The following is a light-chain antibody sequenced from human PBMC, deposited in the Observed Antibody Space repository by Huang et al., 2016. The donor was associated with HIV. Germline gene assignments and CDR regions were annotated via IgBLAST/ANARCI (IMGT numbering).Light chain of an antibody. J-gene: IGKJ1*01. CDR2: GAS. V-gene: IGKV3-15*01. CDR1: QSVSSY. Sequence: EIVMTQSPATLSVSPGERATLSCRASQSVSSYLAWYQQKPGQAPRLLSYGASTRATDIPARFSGSGSGTEFTLTINSLQSEDFAVYYCHQYNDWPPGTFGQGTKVEIK. CDR3: HQYNDWPPGT.